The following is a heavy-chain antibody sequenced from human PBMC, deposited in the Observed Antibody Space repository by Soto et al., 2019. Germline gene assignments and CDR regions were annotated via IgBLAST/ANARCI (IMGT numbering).Heavy chain of an antibody. V-gene: IGHV3-30-3*01. D-gene: IGHD5-18*01. J-gene: IGHJ4*02. CDR1: GFTFSSYA. Sequence: GGSLRLSCASSGFTFSSYAMHWVRQAPGKGLEWVAVISYDGSNKYYADSVKGRFTISRDNSKNTLYLQMNSLRAEDTAVYYCARGRDTAMEGPTYYFDYWGQGTLVTVSS. CDR2: ISYDGSNK. CDR3: ARGRDTAMEGPTYYFDY.